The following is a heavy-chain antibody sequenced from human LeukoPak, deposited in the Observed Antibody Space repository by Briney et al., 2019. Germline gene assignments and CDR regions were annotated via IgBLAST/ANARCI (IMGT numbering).Heavy chain of an antibody. Sequence: SVKVSCKASGGTFSSYAISWVRQAPGQGLEWMGGIIPIFGTANYAQKFQGRVTLTRDMSTSTVNMELSSLRSEDTAVYYCARGGSRSGSPRDAFHIWGQGTMVTVSS. V-gene: IGHV1-69*05. CDR1: GGTFSSYA. CDR3: ARGGSRSGSPRDAFHI. D-gene: IGHD5-12*01. J-gene: IGHJ3*02. CDR2: IIPIFGTA.